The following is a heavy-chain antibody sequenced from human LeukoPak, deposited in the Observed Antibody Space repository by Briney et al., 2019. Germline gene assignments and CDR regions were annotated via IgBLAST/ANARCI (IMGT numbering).Heavy chain of an antibody. V-gene: IGHV4-34*01. CDR1: GGSFSGYY. CDR2: INHSGST. D-gene: IGHD6-25*01. Sequence: SETLSLTCAVYGGSFSGYYWSWIRQPPGKGLEWIGEINHSGSTNYNPSLKSRVTISVDTSKNQFSLKLSSVTAADTAVYYCARGSGPHWRRGFFDYWGQGTLVTVSS. CDR3: ARGSGPHWRRGFFDY. J-gene: IGHJ4*02.